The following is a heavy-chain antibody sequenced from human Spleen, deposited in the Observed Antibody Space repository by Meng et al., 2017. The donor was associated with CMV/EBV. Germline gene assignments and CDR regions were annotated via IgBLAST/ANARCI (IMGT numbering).Heavy chain of an antibody. Sequence: GSLRLSCTVSRASISSFYWGWIRQPPGKGLQWIGYVSDSGSAKYNPSLESRGTISRDRSRNQFYLNLNSVTAADTAMYFCARGTGTTQHYFDYWGQGMLVTVSS. D-gene: IGHD1-1*01. CDR3: ARGTGTTQHYFDY. CDR2: VSDSGSA. CDR1: RASISSFY. J-gene: IGHJ4*02. V-gene: IGHV4-59*01.